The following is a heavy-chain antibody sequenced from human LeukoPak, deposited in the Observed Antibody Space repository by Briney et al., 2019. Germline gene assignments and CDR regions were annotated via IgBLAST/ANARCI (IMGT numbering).Heavy chain of an antibody. CDR1: GFTLGSHD. J-gene: IGHJ4*02. V-gene: IGHV3-13*01. Sequence: PGGSLRLSCTASGFTLGSHDMHWVRQIPGQGLEWVAAVSSGFHAFFADSVQGRFAVSREDARNSLYLQMNNLRAGDTALYYCGREARGYQLTYLYYRGQGTLVTVSS. CDR2: VSSGFHA. CDR3: GREARGYQLTYLYY. D-gene: IGHD5-18*01.